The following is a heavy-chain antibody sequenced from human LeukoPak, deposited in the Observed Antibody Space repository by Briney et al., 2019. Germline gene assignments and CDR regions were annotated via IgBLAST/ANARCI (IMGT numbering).Heavy chain of an antibody. V-gene: IGHV5-51*01. J-gene: IGHJ4*02. CDR2: IYPGDSGT. CDR3: ARHAAYCGGDCYYYFDY. D-gene: IGHD2-21*02. CDR1: GYSFTSYW. Sequence: GESLKISCKGSGYSFTSYWIGWVRQMPGKGLEWMGIIYPGDSGTRYSPSFQGQVTISADKSISTAYLQWSSLKASDTAMYYCARHAAYCGGDCYYYFDYWGQGTLVTVSS.